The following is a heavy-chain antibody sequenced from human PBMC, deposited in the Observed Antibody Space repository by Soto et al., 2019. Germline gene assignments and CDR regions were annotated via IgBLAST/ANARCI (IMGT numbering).Heavy chain of an antibody. CDR3: RVVPRPGLP. D-gene: IGHD2-2*01. CDR1: GFTFSNYA. CDR2: ISSSGGST. J-gene: IGHJ5*02. V-gene: IGHV3-23*01. Sequence: PGGSLRLSCAASGFTFSNYAMSWVRQAPGKGLEWVSAISSSGGSTYYADSVKGRFTISRDNSKNTLYLQMNSLRAEDTAVYYCRVVPRPGLPWGQGTLVTVSS.